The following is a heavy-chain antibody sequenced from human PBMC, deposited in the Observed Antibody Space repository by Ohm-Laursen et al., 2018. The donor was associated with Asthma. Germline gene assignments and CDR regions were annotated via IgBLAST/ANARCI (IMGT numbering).Heavy chain of an antibody. CDR2: IYYSGST. Sequence: GTLSLTCTVSGGSISSSSYYWGWIRQPPGKGLEWIGSIYYSGSTYYNPSLKSRVTISVDTSKNQFSLKLSSVTAADTAVYYCARNGMNDPRMRFDPWGQGTLVTVSS. CDR3: ARNGMNDPRMRFDP. J-gene: IGHJ5*02. V-gene: IGHV4-39*01. D-gene: IGHD1-1*01. CDR1: GGSISSSSYY.